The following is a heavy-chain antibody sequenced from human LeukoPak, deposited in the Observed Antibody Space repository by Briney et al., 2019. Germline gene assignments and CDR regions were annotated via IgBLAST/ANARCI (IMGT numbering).Heavy chain of an antibody. V-gene: IGHV1-2*02. CDR1: GYTFTGYH. J-gene: IGHJ3*02. Sequence: ASVKVSCKASGYTFTGYHLHWMRQAPGQGLEWMGWINPHSGDTKSVQWFQGRVTMTRDTSISTAYMELSRLRSDDTAVYYCAKGSSGYPWTDAFDIWGQGTMVTVSS. CDR2: INPHSGDT. D-gene: IGHD3-22*01. CDR3: AKGSSGYPWTDAFDI.